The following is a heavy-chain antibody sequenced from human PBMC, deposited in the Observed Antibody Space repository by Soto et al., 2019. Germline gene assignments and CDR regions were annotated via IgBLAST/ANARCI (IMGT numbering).Heavy chain of an antibody. CDR3: ARGTAYYYDSSGYYSLRLDY. J-gene: IGHJ4*02. V-gene: IGHV4-31*03. CDR1: GGSISSDNYY. D-gene: IGHD3-22*01. CDR2: IYYSGST. Sequence: PSETLSLTCTVSGGSISSDNYYWSWIRQHPGKGLKWIGYIYYSGSTYYNPSLKSRVTISVDTSKNQFSLKLSSVTAADTAVYYCARGTAYYYDSSGYYSLRLDYWGPGTLLTVSS.